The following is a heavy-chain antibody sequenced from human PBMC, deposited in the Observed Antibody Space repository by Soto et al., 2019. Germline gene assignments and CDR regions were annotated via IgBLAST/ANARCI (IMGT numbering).Heavy chain of an antibody. D-gene: IGHD3-22*01. J-gene: IGHJ5*02. CDR3: ARDHYDAVEGTVFDP. CDR1: GGSISSYY. V-gene: IGHV4-59*01. Sequence: SETLSLTCTVSGGSISSYYWGWIRQPPGKGLEWIGYIYYSGSTNYNPSLKSRVTISVDTSKNQFSLKLSSVTAADTAVYYCARDHYDAVEGTVFDPWGQGTLVTVSS. CDR2: IYYSGST.